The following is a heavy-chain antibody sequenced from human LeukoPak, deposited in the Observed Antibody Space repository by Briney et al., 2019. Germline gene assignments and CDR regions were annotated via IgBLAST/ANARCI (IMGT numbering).Heavy chain of an antibody. D-gene: IGHD3-22*01. CDR3: ARHSHYYDSSGDFDY. V-gene: IGHV4-39*01. J-gene: IGHJ4*02. CDR2: IYYSGST. Sequence: SETLSLTCTVSGGSISSSSYYWGWIRQPPGKGLEWIGSIYYSGSTYYNPALKSRVTISVDTSKNQFSLKLSSVTAADTAVYYCARHSHYYDSSGDFDYWGQGTLVTVSS. CDR1: GGSISSSSYY.